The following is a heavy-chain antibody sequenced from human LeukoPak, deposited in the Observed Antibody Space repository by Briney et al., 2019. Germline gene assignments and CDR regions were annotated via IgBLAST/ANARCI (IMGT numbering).Heavy chain of an antibody. D-gene: IGHD6-13*01. J-gene: IGHJ4*02. CDR3: AGRGRGSSWSSFDY. V-gene: IGHV4-59*12. CDR1: GGSINSYY. CDR2: IYYTGST. Sequence: SETLSLTCTVSGGSINSYYWNWIRQPPGKGLEWFGYIYYTGSTNYNPSLKSRVAISVDTSKNQFSLKLNSVTAADAAVYYCAGRGRGSSWSSFDYWGRGVLVTVSS.